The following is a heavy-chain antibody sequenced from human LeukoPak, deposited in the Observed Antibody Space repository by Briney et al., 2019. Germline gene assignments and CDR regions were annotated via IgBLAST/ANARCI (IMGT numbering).Heavy chain of an antibody. J-gene: IGHJ4*02. CDR1: GYTFTGYY. CDR3: ARGRDSSGYYYHFDY. CDR2: INPNSGGT. V-gene: IGHV1-2*02. Sequence: RASVKVSYKASGYTFTGYYMHWVRQAPGQGLEWMGWINPNSGGTNYAQKFQGRVTMTRDTSISTAYMELSRLRSDDTAVYYCARGRDSSGYYYHFDYWGQGTLVTVSS. D-gene: IGHD3-22*01.